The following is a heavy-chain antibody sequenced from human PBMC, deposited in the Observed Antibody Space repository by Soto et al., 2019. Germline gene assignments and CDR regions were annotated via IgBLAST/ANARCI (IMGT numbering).Heavy chain of an antibody. D-gene: IGHD3-3*01. J-gene: IGHJ5*02. CDR3: AKGQSTYYDFWSRYYDWFDP. Sequence: GGSLRLSCAASGFTFSNYAMSWVRQAPGKGLEWISTISGSGGSTYYADSVKGRFTISRDNSKNTLYLQMNSLRAEDTAVYYCAKGQSTYYDFWSRYYDWFDPWGQGTLVTVSS. V-gene: IGHV3-23*01. CDR2: ISGSGGST. CDR1: GFTFSNYA.